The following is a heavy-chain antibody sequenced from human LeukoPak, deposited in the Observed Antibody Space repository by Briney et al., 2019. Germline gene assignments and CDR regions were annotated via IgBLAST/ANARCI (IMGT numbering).Heavy chain of an antibody. J-gene: IGHJ4*02. Sequence: ASVKVSCKASGCTFTNYYMHWVRQAPGQGLEWMGIIDPSNGRTSYAQKFQGRVTVTSDTSTNTVFMDLSSLRSDDTAVYYCARVGGGYSSSSGRDYWGQGTLVTVSS. CDR3: ARVGGGYSSSSGRDY. CDR1: GCTFTNYY. D-gene: IGHD6-6*01. V-gene: IGHV1-46*03. CDR2: IDPSNGRT.